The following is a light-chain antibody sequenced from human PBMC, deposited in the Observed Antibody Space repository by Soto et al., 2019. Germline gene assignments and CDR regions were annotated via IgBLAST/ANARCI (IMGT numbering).Light chain of an antibody. CDR1: SSDVGGYNY. J-gene: IGLJ1*01. CDR3: SSFTSAYTSV. Sequence: QSVLTQPASVSGSPGQSIAISCTGTSSDVGGYNYVSWYQQHPGKAPKLLLSEVSNRPSGVSDRFSGSKSGNTASLTISGLQTQDEADYYCSSFTSAYTSVFGTGTKVTVL. CDR2: EVS. V-gene: IGLV2-14*01.